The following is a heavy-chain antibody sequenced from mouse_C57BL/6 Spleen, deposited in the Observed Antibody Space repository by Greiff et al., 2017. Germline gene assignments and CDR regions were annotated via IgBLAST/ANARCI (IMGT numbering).Heavy chain of an antibody. V-gene: IGHV1-50*01. CDR3: ERRDWGNCFAMCD. D-gene: IGHD2-1*01. J-gene: IGHJ4*01. CDR2: IDPSDSYT. CDR1: GYTFTSYG. Sequence: QVPLQQPGPELVKPGASVKLSCKASGYTFTSYGMQLVKQRPGQGLEWIGEIDPSDSYTNYNQKFMGKATLTVDTSSSTDYMQLSSLTSEDSAVYYCERRDWGNCFAMCDRGKGVTVT.